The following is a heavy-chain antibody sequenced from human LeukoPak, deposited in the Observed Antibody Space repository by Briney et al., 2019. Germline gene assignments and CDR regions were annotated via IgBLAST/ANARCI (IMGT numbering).Heavy chain of an antibody. J-gene: IGHJ3*02. Sequence: PGGSLRLSCAASGFTFSGYSMNWVRQAPGKGLEWVSYISRGSNTIYYADSVKGRFTISRDNARNSLYLQMNSLRAEDTAVYHCARDLEPLYYDEVSGSDAFDIWGQGTMVTVSS. CDR3: ARDLEPLYYDEVSGSDAFDI. CDR1: GFTFSGYS. CDR2: ISRGSNTI. V-gene: IGHV3-48*04. D-gene: IGHD3-3*01.